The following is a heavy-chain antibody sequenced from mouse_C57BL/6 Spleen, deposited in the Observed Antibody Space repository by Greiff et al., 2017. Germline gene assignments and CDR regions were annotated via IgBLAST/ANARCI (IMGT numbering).Heavy chain of an antibody. D-gene: IGHD1-2*01. CDR3: ARDRGSDTARTFAY. CDR2: ISDGGSYT. J-gene: IGHJ3*01. CDR1: GFTFSSYA. V-gene: IGHV5-4*01. Sequence: EVQGVESGGGLVKPGGSLKLSCAASGFTFSSYAMSWVRQTPEKRLEWVATISDGGSYTYYPDNVKGRFTISRDNAKNNLYLQMSHLKSEDTAMYYCARDRGSDTARTFAYWGQGTQVTVSA.